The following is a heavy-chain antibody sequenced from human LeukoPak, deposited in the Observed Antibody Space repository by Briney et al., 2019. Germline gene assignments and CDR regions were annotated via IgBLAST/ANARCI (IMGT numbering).Heavy chain of an antibody. CDR1: GYSFTSYW. V-gene: IGHV5-10-1*01. D-gene: IGHD2-8*01. J-gene: IGHJ4*02. Sequence: GESLRISCKGSGYSFTSYWIIWVRQMPGKGLEWMGNFDPSDSYTKYSPSFQGHVTMSADKSITTAYLQWSSLKASDTAMYYCASLARRVYVEYYFDYWGQGTLVTVSS. CDR2: FDPSDSYT. CDR3: ASLARRVYVEYYFDY.